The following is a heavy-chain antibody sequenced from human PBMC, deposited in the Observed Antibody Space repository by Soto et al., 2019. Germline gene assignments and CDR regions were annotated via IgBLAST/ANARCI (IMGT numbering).Heavy chain of an antibody. CDR1: GFTFSSYG. J-gene: IGHJ4*02. V-gene: IGHV3-30*03. CDR3: TMGSGTTSSFDY. Sequence: GGSLRLSCAASGFTFSSYGMHWVRQAPGKGLEWVAVISYDGSNKYYADSVKGRFTISRDNSKNTLYLQMNSLRAEDTAVYYCTMGSGTTSSFDYWGQGTLVTVSS. D-gene: IGHD1-7*01. CDR2: ISYDGSNK.